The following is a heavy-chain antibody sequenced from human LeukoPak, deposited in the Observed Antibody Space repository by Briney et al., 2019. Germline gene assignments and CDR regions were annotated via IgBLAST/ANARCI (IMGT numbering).Heavy chain of an antibody. J-gene: IGHJ6*02. CDR3: AKYVRPRGPPYALSV. V-gene: IGHV3-23*01. CDR1: EFTFSSYA. Sequence: GGSLRLSCAASEFTFSSYAMQWVRQAPGKGLEWVSGISASGGNTWYADSVKGRFTISRDNSKNTLYLQMNSLRAEDTAVYYCAKYVRPRGPPYALSVWGQGTTVTVSS. CDR2: ISASGGNT. D-gene: IGHD2/OR15-2a*01.